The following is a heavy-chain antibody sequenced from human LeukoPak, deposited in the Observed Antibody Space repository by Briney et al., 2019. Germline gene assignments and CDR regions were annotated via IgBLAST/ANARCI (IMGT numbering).Heavy chain of an antibody. D-gene: IGHD4-17*01. CDR1: GVSISRSDYS. Sequence: PSQTLSLTCAVSGVSISRSDYSWSWIRQPPGKGLEWIGYMYHGGSTYYNPSLSSRVTISADRSKNQFSLRLSSVTAADTAVYYCAGTNDFGDYVGAWGQGTQVTVSS. CDR3: AGTNDFGDYVGA. CDR2: MYHGGST. J-gene: IGHJ5*02. V-gene: IGHV4-30-2*01.